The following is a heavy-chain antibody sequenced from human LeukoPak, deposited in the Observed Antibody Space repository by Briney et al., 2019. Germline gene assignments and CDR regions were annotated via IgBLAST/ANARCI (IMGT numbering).Heavy chain of an antibody. D-gene: IGHD3-10*01. Sequence: ASVKVSCKASGYTFTSYGISWMRQAPGQGLEWMGWISAYNGNTNYAQKLQGRVTMTTDTSTSTAYMELRSLRSDDMAVYYCARVIGSPPYYYYYYMDVWGKGTTVTVSS. CDR1: GYTFTSYG. CDR3: ARVIGSPPYYYYYYMDV. CDR2: ISAYNGNT. V-gene: IGHV1-18*03. J-gene: IGHJ6*03.